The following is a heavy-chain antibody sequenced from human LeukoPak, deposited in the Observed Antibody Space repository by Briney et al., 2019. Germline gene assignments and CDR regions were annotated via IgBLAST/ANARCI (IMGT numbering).Heavy chain of an antibody. D-gene: IGHD6-13*01. CDR3: ARSSSWYYFDY. CDR1: GFTLSSYG. J-gene: IGHJ4*02. CDR2: LSYDGKNK. V-gene: IGHV3-30*03. Sequence: GGSLRLSCAASGFTLSSYGIHWVRQAPGKGLEWVAVLSYDGKNKYYADSVKGRFTISRDNAKNSLYLQMNSLRDEDTAVYYCARSSSWYYFDYWGQGALVTVSS.